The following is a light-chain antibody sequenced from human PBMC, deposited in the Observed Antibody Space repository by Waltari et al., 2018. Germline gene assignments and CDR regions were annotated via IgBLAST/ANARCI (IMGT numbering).Light chain of an antibody. CDR3: QQSYSTPLT. Sequence: DIQMTQSPSSLSASVGDRVTITCRAGQSISMFLNWYQQQPGKAPQLLIFAASRLQSGGSSRFSGSGSGTDFTRTINSLHPEDFATYYCQQSYSTPLTFGGGTKVEIK. J-gene: IGKJ4*01. CDR2: AAS. CDR1: QSISMF. V-gene: IGKV1-39*01.